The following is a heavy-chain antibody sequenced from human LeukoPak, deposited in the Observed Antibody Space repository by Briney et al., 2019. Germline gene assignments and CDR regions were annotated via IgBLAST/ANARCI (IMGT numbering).Heavy chain of an antibody. CDR2: INPNSGGT. V-gene: IGHV1-2*04. D-gene: IGHD6-19*01. CDR3: ARAGRAPAHSGIAVAQPGFDP. Sequence: ASVKVSCKASGYTFTGYYMHWARQAPGQGLEWMGWINPNSGGTNYAQKFQGWVTMTRDTSISTAYMELSRLRSDDTAVYYCARAGRAPAHSGIAVAQPGFDPWGQGTLVTVSS. CDR1: GYTFTGYY. J-gene: IGHJ5*02.